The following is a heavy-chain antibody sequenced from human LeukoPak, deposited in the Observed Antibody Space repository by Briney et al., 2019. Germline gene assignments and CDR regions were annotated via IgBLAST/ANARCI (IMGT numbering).Heavy chain of an antibody. V-gene: IGHV3-7*03. CDR2: IKQDGSEK. D-gene: IGHD5-12*01. CDR3: AKPTTSGRITRYYYYYYGMDV. CDR1: GFTFSSYW. J-gene: IGHJ6*02. Sequence: GGSLRLSCAASGFTFSSYWMSWVRQAPGKGLEWVANIKQDGSEKYYVDSVKGRFTISRDNAKNSLYLQMNSLRAEDTAVYYCAKPTTSGRITRYYYYYYGMDVWGQGTTVTVSS.